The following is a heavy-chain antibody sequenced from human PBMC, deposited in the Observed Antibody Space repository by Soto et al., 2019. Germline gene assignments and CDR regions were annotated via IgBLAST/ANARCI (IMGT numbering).Heavy chain of an antibody. J-gene: IGHJ6*03. CDR2: IIPILGIA. CDR3: ARGELVVPAASYYYYMDV. V-gene: IGHV1-69*02. Sequence: QVQLVQSGAEVKKPGSSVKVSCKASGGTFSSYTISWVRQAPGQGLEWMGRIIPILGIANYAQKFQGRVTITADKSTSTAYMELSSLRSEDTAVYYCARGELVVPAASYYYYMDVWGKGTTVTVSS. CDR1: GGTFSSYT. D-gene: IGHD2-2*01.